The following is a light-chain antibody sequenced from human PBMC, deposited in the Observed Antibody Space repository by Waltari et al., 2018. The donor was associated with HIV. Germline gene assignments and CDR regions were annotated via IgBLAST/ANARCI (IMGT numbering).Light chain of an antibody. J-gene: IGLJ2*01. CDR1: KIGSKS. V-gene: IGLV3-21*04. Sequence: SYVLTQPPSVSVAPGKTARITCGGNKIGSKSVHWYQQKPGQAPVLVMYDDSDRPSGIPERFSGSNSGNTATLTISGVEAGDEADFYCHVWDSRSVIFGGGTKLTVL. CDR3: HVWDSRSVI. CDR2: DDS.